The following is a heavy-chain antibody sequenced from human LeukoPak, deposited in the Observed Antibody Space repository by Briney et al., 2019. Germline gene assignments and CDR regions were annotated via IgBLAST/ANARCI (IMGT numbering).Heavy chain of an antibody. J-gene: IGHJ6*02. Sequence: SVKVSCKASGGTFSSYAISWVRQAPGQGLEWMGRIIPILGIANYAQKFQGRVTITADKSTSTAYMELSSLRSEDTAVYYCARHRGPVVPAAIPGYYGMDVWGQGTTVTVSS. CDR3: ARHRGPVVPAAIPGYYGMDV. CDR2: IIPILGIA. D-gene: IGHD2-2*02. V-gene: IGHV1-69*04. CDR1: GGTFSSYA.